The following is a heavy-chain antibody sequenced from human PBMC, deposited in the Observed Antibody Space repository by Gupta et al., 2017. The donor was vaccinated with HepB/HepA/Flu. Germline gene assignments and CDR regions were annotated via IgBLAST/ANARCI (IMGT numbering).Heavy chain of an antibody. CDR2: MYYTGST. CDR1: GGSLSSYY. Sequence: QLQLHESGPGLVKPSETLSLPCTVSGGSLSSYYWSWIRQPPGKGLEHIGYMYYTGSTNHNPSLKTRVTIAIDTSKNQLSLKLSSVTAAHTDVYVCAGPTDSVDYWGQGILATVSS. CDR3: AGPTDSVDY. J-gene: IGHJ4*02. V-gene: IGHV4-59*03. D-gene: IGHD2-15*01.